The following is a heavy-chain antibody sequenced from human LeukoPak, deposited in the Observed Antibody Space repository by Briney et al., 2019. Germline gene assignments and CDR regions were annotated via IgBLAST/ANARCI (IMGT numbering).Heavy chain of an antibody. Sequence: GGSLRLSCAASGFTFSTYWMHWVRQAPGKGLVWVSRINTEGSTTDYADSVKGRFTISRDSAENTLYLQMNSLRAEDTAVYYCAREEYTNGYYFDYWGQGTLVTVSS. CDR3: AREEYTNGYYFDY. CDR1: GFTFSTYW. D-gene: IGHD2/OR15-2a*01. V-gene: IGHV3-74*01. CDR2: INTEGSTT. J-gene: IGHJ4*02.